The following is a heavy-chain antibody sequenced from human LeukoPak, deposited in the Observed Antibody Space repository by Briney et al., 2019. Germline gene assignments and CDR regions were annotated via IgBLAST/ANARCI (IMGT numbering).Heavy chain of an antibody. CDR1: GGSFNGYY. V-gene: IGHV4-34*01. Sequence: SETLSLTCAVYGGSFNGYYWSWIRQPPGKGLEWIGEINHSGSTNYNPSLKSRVTISVDTSKNQFSLKLSSVTAADTAVYYCARGGGGWLPFDYWGQGTLVTVSS. J-gene: IGHJ4*02. CDR3: ARGGGGWLPFDY. CDR2: INHSGST. D-gene: IGHD5-24*01.